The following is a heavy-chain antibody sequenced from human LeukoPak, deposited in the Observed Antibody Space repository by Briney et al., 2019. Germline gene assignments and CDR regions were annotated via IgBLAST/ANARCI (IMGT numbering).Heavy chain of an antibody. CDR2: ISVNNGGT. J-gene: IGHJ1*01. Sequence: GASVTVSCKASGYTFTTYSLAWVRQAPGQSLEWMGWISVNNGGTNYAQSFQDRITLTRDTSTNTAYLELRSLRSDDTGIIYCATAIQPRGYFLHWGQGTLVTVSS. CDR3: ATAIQPRGYFLH. CDR1: GYTFTTYS. D-gene: IGHD2-2*01. V-gene: IGHV1-18*01.